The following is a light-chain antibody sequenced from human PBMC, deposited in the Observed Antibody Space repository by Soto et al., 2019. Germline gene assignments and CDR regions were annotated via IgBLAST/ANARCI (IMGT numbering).Light chain of an antibody. Sequence: EIVLTQSPVTLSLSPGERATLSCRASQSLSSNYLAWYQQKPGQAPRLLIYGASTRATGIPARFSGSGSGTEFTLTISSLQSEDFAVYYCQQYNNWPPLTFGGGTKVDIK. CDR3: QQYNNWPPLT. V-gene: IGKV3-15*01. J-gene: IGKJ4*01. CDR2: GAS. CDR1: QSLSSN.